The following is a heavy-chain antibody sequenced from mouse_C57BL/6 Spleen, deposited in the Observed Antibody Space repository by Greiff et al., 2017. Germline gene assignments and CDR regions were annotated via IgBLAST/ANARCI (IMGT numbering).Heavy chain of an antibody. CDR1: GYTFTDYN. CDR3: ARKGWVNFDY. V-gene: IGHV1-18*01. Sequence: EVQLQQSGPELVKPGASVKMPCKASGYTFTDYNMDWVKQSHGKSLEWIGDINPNNGGTIYNQKFKGKATLTVDKSSSTAYMELRSLTSEDTAVYYCARKGWVNFDYWGQGTTLTVSA. J-gene: IGHJ2*01. D-gene: IGHD1-1*02. CDR2: INPNNGGT.